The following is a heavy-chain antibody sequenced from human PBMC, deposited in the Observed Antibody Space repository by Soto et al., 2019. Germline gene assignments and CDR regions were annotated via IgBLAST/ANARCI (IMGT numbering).Heavy chain of an antibody. CDR1: GGSISGVTYF. V-gene: IGHV4-31*03. D-gene: IGHD7-27*01. CDR2: ISYSGST. J-gene: IGHJ3*02. CDR3: AAYWGAGHDAKGFHI. Sequence: QVHLQESGPGLVKPSQTLSLTCTVSGGSISGVTYFWSWIRQHPGKGLEWIGYISYSGSTYYNPSLKSRIIISVHTSKNQFSLRLSSETAADTAVYYCAAYWGAGHDAKGFHIWGQGTVVTVSS.